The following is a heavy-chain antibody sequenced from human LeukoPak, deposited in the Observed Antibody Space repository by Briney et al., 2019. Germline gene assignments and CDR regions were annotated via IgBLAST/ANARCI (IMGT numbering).Heavy chain of an antibody. Sequence: GGSLRLSCAASGFTFSSYWMSWVRQAPGKGLEWVANIKQDGSEKYYVDSVKGRFTISRDNAKNSLYLKMNSLRVEDTAVYYWAIPPGGYYFNWGQGTLVTVSS. V-gene: IGHV3-7*02. CDR2: IKQDGSEK. CDR1: GFTFSSYW. D-gene: IGHD3-10*01. J-gene: IGHJ4*02. CDR3: AIPPGGYYFN.